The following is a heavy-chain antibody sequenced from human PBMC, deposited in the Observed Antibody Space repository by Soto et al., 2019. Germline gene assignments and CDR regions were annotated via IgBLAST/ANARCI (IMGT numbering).Heavy chain of an antibody. CDR3: ASPLDYYDSSGYWDY. CDR1: GGTFSSYG. Sequence: QVQLVQSGAEVKKPGSSVKVSCKASGGTFSSYGLSWVRQAPGQGLEWMGGILPIYGITNYAQKFQGRVTINADKSTSTAYMELSSLRSEDSAVYYCASPLDYYDSSGYWDYWGQGTLVTVSS. V-gene: IGHV1-69*17. CDR2: ILPIYGIT. J-gene: IGHJ4*02. D-gene: IGHD3-22*01.